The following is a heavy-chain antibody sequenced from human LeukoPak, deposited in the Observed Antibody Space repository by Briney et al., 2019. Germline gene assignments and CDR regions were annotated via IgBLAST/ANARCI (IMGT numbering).Heavy chain of an antibody. Sequence: GASVKVSCKASGYEASAYTFPKYGINWVRQAPGQGLEWMGWISVKNGDTKYAQKIQDRVTMTTDTPTRTVYMELRGLRSDDTAVYYCARLKFGVNSSDRWGQGTLVTVSS. CDR1: GYEASAYTFPKYG. V-gene: IGHV1-18*01. J-gene: IGHJ4*02. CDR2: ISVKNGDT. D-gene: IGHD4-23*01. CDR3: ARLKFGVNSSDR.